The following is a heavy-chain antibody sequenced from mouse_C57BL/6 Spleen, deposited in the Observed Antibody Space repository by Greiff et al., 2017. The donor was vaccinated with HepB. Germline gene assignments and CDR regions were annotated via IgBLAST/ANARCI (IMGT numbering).Heavy chain of an antibody. D-gene: IGHD6-1*01. V-gene: IGHV1-15*01. CDR3: TRSELPKDY. J-gene: IGHJ2*01. CDR1: GYTFTDYE. Sequence: QVQLQQSGAELVRPGASVTLSCKASGYTFTDYEMHWVKQTPVHGLEWIGAIDPETGGTAYNQKFKGKAILTADKSSSTAYMELRSLTSEDSAVYYCTRSELPKDYWGQGTTLTVSS. CDR2: IDPETGGT.